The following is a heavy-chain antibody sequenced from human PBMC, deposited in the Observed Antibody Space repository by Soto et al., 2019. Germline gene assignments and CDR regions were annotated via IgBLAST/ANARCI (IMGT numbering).Heavy chain of an antibody. V-gene: IGHV4-59*01. D-gene: IGHD2-15*01. CDR3: ARGEGYCSGANCYSYNWFDP. Sequence: SETLSLTCTVSGGSISGYYWSWIRQPPGKGLEWIGYISDRGSTNYNPSLKSRVTISVDTSQNQFSVKLSSVTAADTALYYCARGEGYCSGANCYSYNWFDPWGQGTLVTVYS. CDR1: GGSISGYY. CDR2: ISDRGST. J-gene: IGHJ5*02.